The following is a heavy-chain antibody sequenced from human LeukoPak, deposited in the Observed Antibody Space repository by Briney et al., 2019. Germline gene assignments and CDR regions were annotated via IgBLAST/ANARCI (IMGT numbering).Heavy chain of an antibody. CDR2: MYSGGST. J-gene: IGHJ4*02. CDR1: GFTVSNKY. Sequence: GGSLRLSCAAPGFTVSNKYMSWVRQAPGKGLEWVSVMYSGGSTNYADSVKGRFTISRDNSKNTLYLQMNSLRAEDTAVYYCAKQLHDIVTGYYPVYGFDYGGQGTLVTVSS. CDR3: AKQLHDIVTGYYPVYGFDY. V-gene: IGHV3-53*01. D-gene: IGHD3-9*01.